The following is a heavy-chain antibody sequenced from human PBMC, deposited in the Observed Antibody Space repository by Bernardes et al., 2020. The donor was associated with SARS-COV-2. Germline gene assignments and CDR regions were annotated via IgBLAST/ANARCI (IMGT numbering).Heavy chain of an antibody. CDR1: GFIFTKQW. Sequence: GGSLRLSCAASGFIFTKQWMNWVRQAPGKGLEWVANIEKDGSVSHYVDSVKGRFTISRDNAKNSLLLQMNSQRAEDTAVYYCARHPLNNEAYFDLWGQGIPVTVSS. CDR3: ARHPLNNEAYFDL. V-gene: IGHV3-7*01. D-gene: IGHD2-8*01. J-gene: IGHJ4*02. CDR2: IEKDGSVS.